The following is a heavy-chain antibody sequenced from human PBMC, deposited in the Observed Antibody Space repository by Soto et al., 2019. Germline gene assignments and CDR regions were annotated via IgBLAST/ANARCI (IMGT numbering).Heavy chain of an antibody. D-gene: IGHD3-9*01. J-gene: IGHJ3*02. V-gene: IGHV3-23*01. CDR2: ISSSGGTT. CDR3: ARGHTLLRYFDWFPDAFDI. Sequence: GGSLRLSCVGSEFTFSNYARNWVRQAPGEGPEWVSLISSSGGTTYYADSVKGRFSISRGNAKNSLYLQMNSLRAEDTATYYYARGHTLLRYFDWFPDAFDIWGQGTMVTVSS. CDR1: EFTFSNYA.